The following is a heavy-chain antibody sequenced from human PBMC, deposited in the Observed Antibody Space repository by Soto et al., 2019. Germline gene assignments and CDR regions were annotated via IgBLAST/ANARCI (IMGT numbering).Heavy chain of an antibody. CDR3: TRDKNGIGDY. V-gene: IGHV1-3*01. CDR2: INAGNGDT. CDR1: GYTFTIYP. D-gene: IGHD1-20*01. Sequence: ASVKVSCKASGYTFTIYPMHWVRQAPGQGLEWMGWINAGNGDTKYSQKFQGRVTITRDTSASTAYMELSSLRSEDTAMYYCTRDKNGIGDYWGQGTLVTVYS. J-gene: IGHJ4*02.